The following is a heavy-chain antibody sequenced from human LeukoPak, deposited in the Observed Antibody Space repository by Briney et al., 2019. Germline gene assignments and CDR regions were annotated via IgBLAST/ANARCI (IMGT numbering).Heavy chain of an antibody. CDR1: GGSFSGYY. CDR2: INHSGST. V-gene: IGHV4-34*01. CDR3: ARSAGSSGWYGSLDFDL. Sequence: SETLSLTCAVYGGSFSGYYWSWIRQPPGKGLEWIGEINHSGSTNYNPSLKSRVTISVDTSKNQFSLKLSSVTAADTAVYYCARSAGSSGWYGSLDFDLWGRGTLVTVSS. J-gene: IGHJ2*01. D-gene: IGHD6-19*01.